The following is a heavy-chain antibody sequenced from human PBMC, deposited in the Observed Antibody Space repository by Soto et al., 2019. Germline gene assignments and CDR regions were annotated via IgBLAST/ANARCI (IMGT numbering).Heavy chain of an antibody. Sequence: ASVKVSCKASGGSFGKSAMNWVRQTPGQGLEWLGGFIPVYRTLNYAQKFQGRVTITADESTGTAYMTLSSLASDDTAVYYCATGVIWIGYFTVDSWGQGTLVTVSS. CDR3: ATGVIWIGYFTVDS. CDR2: FIPVYRTL. J-gene: IGHJ4*02. V-gene: IGHV1-69*13. CDR1: GGSFGKSA. D-gene: IGHD3-3*01.